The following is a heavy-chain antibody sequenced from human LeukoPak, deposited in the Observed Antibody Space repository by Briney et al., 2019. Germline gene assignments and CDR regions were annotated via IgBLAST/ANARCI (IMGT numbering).Heavy chain of an antibody. V-gene: IGHV4-61*05. D-gene: IGHD3-22*01. CDR1: GGSISSSRYY. CDR3: ARMEYYDSSGYYDY. J-gene: IGHJ4*02. Sequence: SETLSLTCTVSGGSISSSRYYWGWIRQPPGKGLEWIGRIYTSGSTNYNPSLKSRVTMSVDTSKNQFSLKLSSVTAADTAVYYCARMEYYDSSGYYDYWGQGTLVTVSS. CDR2: IYTSGST.